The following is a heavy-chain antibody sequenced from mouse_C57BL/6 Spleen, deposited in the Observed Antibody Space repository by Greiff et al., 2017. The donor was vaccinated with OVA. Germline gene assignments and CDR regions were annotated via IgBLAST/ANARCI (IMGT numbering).Heavy chain of an antibody. J-gene: IGHJ2*01. Sequence: VQLKESGAELVRPGASVKLSCTASGFNIKDDYMHWVKQRPEQGLEWIGWIDPENGDTEYASKFQGKATITADTSSNTAYLQLSSLTSEDTAVYYCTTWGPRVGYWGQGTTLTVSS. CDR2: IDPENGDT. CDR3: TTWGPRVGY. CDR1: GFNIKDDY. D-gene: IGHD1-1*01. V-gene: IGHV14-4*01.